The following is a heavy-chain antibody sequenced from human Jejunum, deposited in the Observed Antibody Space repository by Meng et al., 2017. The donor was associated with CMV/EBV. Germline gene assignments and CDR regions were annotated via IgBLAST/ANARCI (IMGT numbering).Heavy chain of an antibody. V-gene: IGHV3-21*01. D-gene: IGHD4-11*01. J-gene: IGHJ4*02. CDR3: ARDNDFTNYY. CDR2: ITNTGSRI. Sequence: WEACGLNVSGYSMNWVRQAPGKGLEWVASITNTGSRIYYGDSVKDRFTISRDNAENSLYLQMNSLRPEDTAVYYCARDNDFTNYYWGQGTLVTVSS. CDR1: GLNVSGYS.